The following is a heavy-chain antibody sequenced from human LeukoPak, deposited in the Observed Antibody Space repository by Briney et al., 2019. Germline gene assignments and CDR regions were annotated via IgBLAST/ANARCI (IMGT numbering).Heavy chain of an antibody. V-gene: IGHV3-9*01. J-gene: IGHJ4*02. D-gene: IGHD3-10*01. Sequence: GGSLRLSCAASGFTFDDYAMHWVRHAPGKGLEWVSGISWNSGSIGYADSVKGRFTISRDNAKNSLYLQMNSLRAEDTALYYCAKDKGIGEYYFDYWGQGTLVTVSS. CDR3: AKDKGIGEYYFDY. CDR1: GFTFDDYA. CDR2: ISWNSGSI.